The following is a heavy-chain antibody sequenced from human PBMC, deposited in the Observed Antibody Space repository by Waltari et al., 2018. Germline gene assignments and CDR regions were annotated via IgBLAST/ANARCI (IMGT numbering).Heavy chain of an antibody. CDR1: GYRFTSYW. CDR2: IYPGDSDT. D-gene: IGHD6-25*01. J-gene: IGHJ5*02. V-gene: IGHV5-51*01. Sequence: AEVHPPGESLKISCPGSGYRFTSYWIGWVRPLPGKGLEWMGIIYPGDSDTRYSPSFQGQVTISADKSISTAYLQWSSLKASDTAMYYCAGQEQRPTRGWFDPWGQGTLVTVSS. CDR3: AGQEQRPTRGWFDP.